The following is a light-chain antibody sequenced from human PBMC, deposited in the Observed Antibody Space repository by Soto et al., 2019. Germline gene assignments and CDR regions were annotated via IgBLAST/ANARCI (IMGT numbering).Light chain of an antibody. V-gene: IGKV1-9*01. J-gene: IGKJ3*01. Sequence: IELTQSPASLSASVGARATITCRASQAISSFLAWYQQKPGKAPKLLIYVASTLQSGVPSRFSGSGSGTDFTLTIGSLQPEDFATYYCQQLNSFPISFGPGTKVDIK. CDR1: QAISSF. CDR2: VAS. CDR3: QQLNSFPIS.